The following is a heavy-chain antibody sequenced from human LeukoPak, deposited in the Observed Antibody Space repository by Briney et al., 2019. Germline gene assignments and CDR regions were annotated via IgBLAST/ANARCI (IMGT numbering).Heavy chain of an antibody. CDR2: IYYSGNT. V-gene: IGHV4-39*01. CDR1: GGSISSSSYY. CDR3: ARHSGGYFVY. D-gene: IGHD1-26*01. J-gene: IGHJ4*02. Sequence: SETLSLTCTVSGGSISSSSYYWGWLRPPPGQGLEWIGCIYYSGNTYFNPSLKSRVTISVDTSKNQFALKLSSVSAADTAFFCCARHSGGYFVYGGQGTLVSVSS.